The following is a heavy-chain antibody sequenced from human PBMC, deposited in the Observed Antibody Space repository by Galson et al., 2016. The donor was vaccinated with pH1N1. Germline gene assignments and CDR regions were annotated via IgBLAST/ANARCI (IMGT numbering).Heavy chain of an antibody. Sequence: SVKVSCKASGYSLTTYYIHWVRQAPGQGLEFMGVINPTDGNTDYAQKFQDRVTMTWDMSTSTAYMDLGSLRSEDTAVYFFSRGVHKHASSGLDYWGQGTLGTVSS. CDR1: GYSLTTYY. V-gene: IGHV1-46*03. D-gene: IGHD3-10*01. J-gene: IGHJ4*02. CDR2: INPTDGNT. CDR3: SRGVHKHASSGLDY.